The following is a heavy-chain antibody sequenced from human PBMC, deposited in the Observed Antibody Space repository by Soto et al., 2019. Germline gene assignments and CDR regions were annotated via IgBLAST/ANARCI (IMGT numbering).Heavy chain of an antibody. CDR1: GGSISSGGYS. CDR2: IYTIGSN. V-gene: IGHV4-30-2*01. CDR3: ARVPDR. J-gene: IGHJ5*02. Sequence: QLQLQESGSGLVKPSQTLSLTCAVSGGSISSGGYSWSWIRQPPGKGLEWLGYIYTIGSNYYNPSLTSRVPSSVDRSKNQFSLTLSSVTTADTAVYSGARVPDRWGQGNLVTVSS.